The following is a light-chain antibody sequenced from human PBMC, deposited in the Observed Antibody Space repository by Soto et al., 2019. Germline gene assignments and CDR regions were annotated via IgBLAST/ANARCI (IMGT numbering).Light chain of an antibody. CDR2: EVS. Sequence: QSALTQPASVSGSPGQSITISCTGTSSDVGVYNYVSWYQHHPGKAPKLMIYEVSNRPSGVSNCFSGSKSGNTASLTISGLQAEDEADYYCNSYTSSSTQVFGTGAKVTVL. J-gene: IGLJ1*01. CDR1: SSDVGVYNY. V-gene: IGLV2-14*01. CDR3: NSYTSSSTQV.